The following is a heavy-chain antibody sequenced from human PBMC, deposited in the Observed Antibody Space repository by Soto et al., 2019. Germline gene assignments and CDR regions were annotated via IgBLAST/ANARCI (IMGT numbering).Heavy chain of an antibody. D-gene: IGHD5-12*01. J-gene: IGHJ5*02. V-gene: IGHV4-31*03. CDR3: ARERGRGWLQLGADNWFDP. CDR2: IYYSGST. Sequence: SETLSLTCTVSGGSISSGGYYWSWIRQHPGKGLEWIGYIYYSGSTYYNPSLKSRVTISVDTSKNQFSLKLSSVTAADTAVYYCARERGRGWLQLGADNWFDPWGQGTLVTVSS. CDR1: GGSISSGGYY.